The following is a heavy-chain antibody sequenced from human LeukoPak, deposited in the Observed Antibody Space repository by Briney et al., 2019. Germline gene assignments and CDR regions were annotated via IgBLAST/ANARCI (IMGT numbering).Heavy chain of an antibody. J-gene: IGHJ4*02. CDR1: GGSFSGYY. CDR3: ARGPIKIQIWLRY. Sequence: RPSETLSLTCAVYGGSFSGYYWSWIRQPPGKGLEWLGEINHSGSTNYNPSLKSRVTISVDTSKNQFSLKLSSVTAADTAVYYCARGPIKIQIWLRYWGQGTLVTVSS. V-gene: IGHV4-34*01. D-gene: IGHD5-18*01. CDR2: INHSGST.